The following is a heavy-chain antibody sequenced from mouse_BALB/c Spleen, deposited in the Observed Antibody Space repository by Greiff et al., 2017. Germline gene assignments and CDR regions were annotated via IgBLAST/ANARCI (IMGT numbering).Heavy chain of an antibody. D-gene: IGHD1-1*01. CDR1: GFNIKDTY. Sequence: EVQLHQSGAELVKPGASVKLSCTASGFNIKDTYMHWVKQRPEQGLEWIGRIDPANGNTKYDPKFQGKATITADTSSNTAYLQLSSLTSEDTAVYYCATTTVVATGFDYWGQGTTLTVSS. V-gene: IGHV14-3*02. J-gene: IGHJ2*01. CDR3: ATTTVVATGFDY. CDR2: IDPANGNT.